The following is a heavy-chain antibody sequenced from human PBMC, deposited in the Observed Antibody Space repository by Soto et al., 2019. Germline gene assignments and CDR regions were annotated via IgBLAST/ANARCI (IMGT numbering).Heavy chain of an antibody. CDR2: ISAYNGNT. D-gene: IGHD6-6*01. CDR1: GYTFTSYG. V-gene: IGHV1-18*01. Sequence: ASVKVSCKASGYTFTSYGISWVRQAPGQGLEWMGWISAYNGNTNYAQKLQGRVTMTTDTSTSTAYMELRSLRSDDTAVYYCARDSSSSYFYYGIDVWGQGTMVTVSS. CDR3: ARDSSSSYFYYGIDV. J-gene: IGHJ6*02.